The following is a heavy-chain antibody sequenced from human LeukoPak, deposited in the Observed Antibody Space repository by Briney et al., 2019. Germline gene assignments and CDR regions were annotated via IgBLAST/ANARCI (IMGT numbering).Heavy chain of an antibody. D-gene: IGHD6-13*01. Sequence: PGRSLRLSCAVSGVSFSTYAWHWVRHPPPTGREGWAVISYDGGHKYYADSLKGRFTISRDNSKNPLYLQMNSLRAEDTAVYYCARDPSSWYFDYWGQGTLVTVSS. CDR1: GVSFSTYA. J-gene: IGHJ4*02. CDR2: ISYDGGHK. V-gene: IGHV3-30-3*01. CDR3: ARDPSSWYFDY.